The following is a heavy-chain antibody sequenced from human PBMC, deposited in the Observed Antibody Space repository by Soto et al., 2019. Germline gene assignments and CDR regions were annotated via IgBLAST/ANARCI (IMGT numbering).Heavy chain of an antibody. CDR1: GYTFTSYG. V-gene: IGHV1-18*01. D-gene: IGHD2-21*02. CDR2: ISGYDGRT. J-gene: IGHJ6*02. CDR3: AGEGDVPYYFYGMDV. Sequence: QVHLVQSGAEVKKPGASVKVSCKTSGYTFTSYGISWVRQAPGQGLEWLGWISGYDGRTNLAQKVQDRVTMTTDTATSTVYMELRSLRSDDTAVYYCAGEGDVPYYFYGMDVWGQGTTVTVSS.